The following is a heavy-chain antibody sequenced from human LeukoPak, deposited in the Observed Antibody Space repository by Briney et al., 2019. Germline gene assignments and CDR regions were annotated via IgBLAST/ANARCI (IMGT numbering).Heavy chain of an antibody. CDR3: AREGYSSSWGHFDY. CDR1: GFTVSSNY. J-gene: IGHJ4*02. D-gene: IGHD6-13*01. CDR2: IHSGGST. Sequence: GGSLRLSCAASGFTVSSNYMSWVRQAPGKGLEWVSVIHSGGSTCYADSVKGRFTISRDNSKNMVYLQMNSLRAEDTAVYYCAREGYSSSWGHFDYWGQGTPVTVSS. V-gene: IGHV3-53*01.